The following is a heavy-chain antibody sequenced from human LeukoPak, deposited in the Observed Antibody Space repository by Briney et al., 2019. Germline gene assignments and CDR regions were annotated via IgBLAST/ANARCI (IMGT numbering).Heavy chain of an antibody. J-gene: IGHJ6*02. Sequence: PSQTLSLTCAVYGGSFSGYYWRWIRQPPGKGLEWIGEINHSGSTNYNPSLKSRVTISVDTSKNQFSLKLSSVPAADTAVYYCARGDDYDLWSGYYYGMDVWGQGTTVTVSS. CDR1: GGSFSGYY. V-gene: IGHV4-34*01. CDR2: INHSGST. CDR3: ARGDDYDLWSGYYYGMDV. D-gene: IGHD3-3*01.